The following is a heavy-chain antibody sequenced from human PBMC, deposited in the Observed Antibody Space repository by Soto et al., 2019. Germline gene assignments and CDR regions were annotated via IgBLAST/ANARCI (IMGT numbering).Heavy chain of an antibody. CDR3: ARDSSPWYTNDWYLGH. Sequence: SGGGVVQPGGSLRLSCAASGFTFNSYAMHWVRQAPGKGLEWVAVTSYNGGNKYYADSVKGRFTISRDESKNTLHLQMNSLTSEDTAVYYCARDSSPWYTNDWYLGHWGQGTLVTVSS. J-gene: IGHJ4*02. V-gene: IGHV3-30-3*01. CDR2: TSYNGGNK. CDR1: GFTFNSYA. D-gene: IGHD2-8*01.